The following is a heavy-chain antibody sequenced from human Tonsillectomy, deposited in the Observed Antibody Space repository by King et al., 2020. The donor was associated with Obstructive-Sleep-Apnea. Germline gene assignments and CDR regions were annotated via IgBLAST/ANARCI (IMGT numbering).Heavy chain of an antibody. CDR2: ILYSGTT. CDR3: AGIYTYGSAYHGLDV. D-gene: IGHD5-18*01. Sequence: QLQESGPGLVKPSETLSLTCTVSGCSISSYYWSWIRQPPGNGLEGIGYILYSGTTNHTPSLKSPVTLSVATSKNQFSLKLSSVTAADTAVYYCAGIYTYGSAYHGLDVWGQGTTVTVSS. J-gene: IGHJ6*02. V-gene: IGHV4-59*01. CDR1: GCSISSYY.